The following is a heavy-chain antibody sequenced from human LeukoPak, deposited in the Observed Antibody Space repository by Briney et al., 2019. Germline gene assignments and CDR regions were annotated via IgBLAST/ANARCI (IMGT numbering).Heavy chain of an antibody. V-gene: IGHV3-53*01. D-gene: IGHD3-10*01. CDR2: IYSGGST. J-gene: IGHJ4*02. CDR3: AREIRDYYGSGSYYNPTYYFDY. Sequence: GGSLRLSCAASGFTVSSNYMSWVRQAPGKGLEWVSVIYSGGSTYYADSVKGRFTISRDNSKNTLYLQMNSLRAEDTAVYYCAREIRDYYGSGSYYNPTYYFDYWGQGTLVTVSS. CDR1: GFTVSSNY.